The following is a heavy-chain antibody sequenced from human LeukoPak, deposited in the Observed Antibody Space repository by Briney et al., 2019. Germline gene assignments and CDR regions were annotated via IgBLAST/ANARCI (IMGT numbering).Heavy chain of an antibody. V-gene: IGHV1-18*01. Sequence: ASVKVSCKASGYTFTSYGISWVRQAPGQGLEWMGWISAYNGNTNYAQKLRGRVTMTTDTSTSTAYMELRSLRSDDTAVYYCARDRIVVVPAAPTPFDYWGQGTLVTVSS. J-gene: IGHJ4*02. D-gene: IGHD2-2*01. CDR2: ISAYNGNT. CDR3: ARDRIVVVPAAPTPFDY. CDR1: GYTFTSYG.